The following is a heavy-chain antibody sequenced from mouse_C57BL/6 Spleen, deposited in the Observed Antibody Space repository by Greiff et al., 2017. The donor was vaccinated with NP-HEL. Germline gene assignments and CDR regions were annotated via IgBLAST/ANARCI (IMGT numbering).Heavy chain of an antibody. V-gene: IGHV1-82*01. J-gene: IGHJ4*01. CDR2: IYPGDGDT. CDR1: GYAFSSSW. Sequence: VQLQQSGPELVKPGASVKISCKASGYAFSSSWMNWVKQRPGKGLEWIGRIYPGDGDTNYNGKFKGKATLTADKSSSTANMQLSSLTSEDSAVYFCASYDLLSYAMDYWGQGTSVTVSS. CDR3: ASYDLLSYAMDY. D-gene: IGHD2-10*01.